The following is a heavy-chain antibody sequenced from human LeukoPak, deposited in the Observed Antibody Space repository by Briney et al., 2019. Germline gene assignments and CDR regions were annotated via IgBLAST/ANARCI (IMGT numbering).Heavy chain of an antibody. CDR2: ISGYNGNT. D-gene: IGHD2-15*01. CDR3: ARDTIIVDDAFDI. V-gene: IGHV1-18*01. J-gene: IGHJ3*02. CDR1: GYNFNTYG. Sequence: ASVKVSCKASGYNFNTYGISWVRQAPGQGVEWMGLISGYNGNTNYAQKFQGRVTMTTDTLTNTAYMELRSLRSDDTAVYYCARDTIIVDDAFDIWGQGTMVTVSS.